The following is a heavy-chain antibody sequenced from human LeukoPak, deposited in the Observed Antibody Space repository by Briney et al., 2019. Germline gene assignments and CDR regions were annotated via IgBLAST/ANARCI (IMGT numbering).Heavy chain of an antibody. J-gene: IGHJ4*02. V-gene: IGHV3-33*08. CDR2: IWYDGSNK. D-gene: IGHD3-3*01. CDR3: ARDFGGRGLLDY. CDR1: GFTFSSYA. Sequence: GRSLRLSCAASGFTFSSYAMHWVRQAPGKGLEWVAVIWYDGSNKYYADSVKGRFTISRDNSKNTLYLQMNSLRAEDTAVYYCARDFGGRGLLDYWGQGTLVTVSS.